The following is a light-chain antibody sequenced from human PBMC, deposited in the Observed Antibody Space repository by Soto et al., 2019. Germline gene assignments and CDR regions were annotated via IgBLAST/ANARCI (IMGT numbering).Light chain of an antibody. CDR2: DAS. CDR3: QQYGSSPLT. V-gene: IGKV1-5*01. CDR1: QSISSW. J-gene: IGKJ4*01. Sequence: EIQMAHSPSTLSASVGDRVTITFRASQSISSWLAWYQQKPGKAPKLLIYDASSLESGVPSRFSGSGSGTEFTLTISRLEPEDFAAYYCQQYGSSPLTFGGGTKVDIK.